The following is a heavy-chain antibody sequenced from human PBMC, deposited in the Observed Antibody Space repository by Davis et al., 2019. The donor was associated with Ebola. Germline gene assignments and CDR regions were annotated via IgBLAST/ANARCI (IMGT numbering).Heavy chain of an antibody. V-gene: IGHV3-23*01. CDR1: GFILSSYA. J-gene: IGHJ5*02. Sequence: GESLKISCAASGFILSSYAMSWVRQAPGKGLEWVSSISVRSITYHADSVKGRFTISRDNSKNTLYLQMNSLRAEDTAVYYCAKVHPPTTVTTGWFGPWGQGTLVTVAS. CDR3: AKVHPPTTVTTGWFGP. CDR2: ISVRSIT. D-gene: IGHD4-17*01.